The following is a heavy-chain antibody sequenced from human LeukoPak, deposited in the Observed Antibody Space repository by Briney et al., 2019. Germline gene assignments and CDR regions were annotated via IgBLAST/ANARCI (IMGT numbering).Heavy chain of an antibody. CDR3: ARASALAADY. Sequence: SQTLSLTCTVSGGSISSGSYYWTWIRQPAGQGLEWIGRIYTSGSTNYNPSLKSRVTISVDTSKNQFSLNLTSVTAADTAVYYCARASALAADYWGQGTLVTVSS. CDR2: IYTSGST. V-gene: IGHV4-61*02. D-gene: IGHD6-19*01. J-gene: IGHJ4*02. CDR1: GGSISSGSYY.